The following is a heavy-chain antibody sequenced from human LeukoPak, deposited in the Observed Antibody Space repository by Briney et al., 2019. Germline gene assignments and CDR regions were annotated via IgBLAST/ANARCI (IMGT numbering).Heavy chain of an antibody. CDR1: GYSFTAFY. CDR2: INPKRGGT. D-gene: IGHD3-22*01. Sequence: GASVKVSCKASGYSFTAFYIHWVRQAPGQGLEWVGWINPKRGGTNFAQKFQGYVTMTRDTSIDTAYMELSRLSSDDTAMYYCARAKATYYYDTSGYFSSDRDAFDIWGQGTMVIVSS. CDR3: ARAKATYYYDTSGYFSSDRDAFDI. J-gene: IGHJ3*02. V-gene: IGHV1-2*04.